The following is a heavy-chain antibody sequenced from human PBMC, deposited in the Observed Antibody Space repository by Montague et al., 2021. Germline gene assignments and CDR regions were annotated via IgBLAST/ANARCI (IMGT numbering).Heavy chain of an antibody. CDR1: GVAFRGYY. Sequence: SETLSLTCAVYGVAFRGYYWTWIRQPPGKGLEWIGEINHSGSTDYNPSLESRVTISVDTSKNQFSLKLTSATAADTAVYFCARGHRLQDFDWPQGLGYWAQGTLVAVSS. CDR2: INHSGST. J-gene: IGHJ4*02. CDR3: ARGHRLQDFDWPQGLGY. V-gene: IGHV4-34*01. D-gene: IGHD3-9*01.